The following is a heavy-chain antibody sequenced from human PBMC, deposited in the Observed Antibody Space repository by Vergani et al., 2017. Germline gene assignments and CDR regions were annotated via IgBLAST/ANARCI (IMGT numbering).Heavy chain of an antibody. CDR3: ARARCIETCYMSNWLDS. J-gene: IGHJ5*01. D-gene: IGHD3-9*01. CDR2: IKSDGSIT. V-gene: IGHV3-74*03. Sequence: DVHLAESGGGFFQPGGSLRLSCSASGFSFNSDWMHWVRQVPGKGILWVSRIKSDGSITAYADSVKGRFTISRDKAQNTLYLQMNSLRVEDTGVYYCARARCIETCYMSNWLDSWGQGTLVTVSS. CDR1: GFSFNSDW.